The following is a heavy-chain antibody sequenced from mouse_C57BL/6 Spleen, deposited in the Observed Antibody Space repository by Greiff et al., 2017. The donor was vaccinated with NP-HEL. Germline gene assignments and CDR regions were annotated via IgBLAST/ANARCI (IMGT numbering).Heavy chain of an antibody. D-gene: IGHD1-1*01. CDR1: GFTFTDYY. CDR3: ARRDYGSREYFDV. CDR2: IRNKANGYIT. J-gene: IGHJ1*03. Sequence: EVHLVESGGGLVQPGGSLSLSCAASGFTFTDYYMSWVRQPPGKALEWLGFIRNKANGYITEYSASVKGRFTISRDNSQSILYLQMNALRAEDSATYYCARRDYGSREYFDVWGTGTTVTVSS. V-gene: IGHV7-3*01.